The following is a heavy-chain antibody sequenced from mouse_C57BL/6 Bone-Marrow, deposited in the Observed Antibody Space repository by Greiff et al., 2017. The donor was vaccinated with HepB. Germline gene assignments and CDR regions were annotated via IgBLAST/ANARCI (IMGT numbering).Heavy chain of an antibody. Sequence: VQLQQSGAELVRPGASVKLSCTASGFNIKDDYMHWVKQRPEQGLEWIGWIDPENGDTEYASKFQGKATITADTSSNTAYLQLSSLTSEDTAVYYCITSYGTPFDYWGQGTTLTVSS. J-gene: IGHJ2*01. CDR3: ITSYGTPFDY. V-gene: IGHV14-4*01. CDR2: IDPENGDT. CDR1: GFNIKDDY. D-gene: IGHD1-1*01.